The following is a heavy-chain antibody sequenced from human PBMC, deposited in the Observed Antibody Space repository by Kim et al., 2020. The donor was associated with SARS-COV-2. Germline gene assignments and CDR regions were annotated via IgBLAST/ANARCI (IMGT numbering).Heavy chain of an antibody. Sequence: ADSVKGRFTISRDNAKNSLYLQMNSLRAEDTALYYCAKDCRVFYYYGMDVWGQGTTVTVSS. CDR3: AKDCRVFYYYGMDV. V-gene: IGHV3-9*01. J-gene: IGHJ6*02.